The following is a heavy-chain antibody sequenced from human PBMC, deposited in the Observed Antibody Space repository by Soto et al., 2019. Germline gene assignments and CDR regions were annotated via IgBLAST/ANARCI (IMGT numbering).Heavy chain of an antibody. CDR1: GGSISSGGYY. CDR2: IYYSGST. D-gene: IGHD3-9*01. Sequence: SGTLSLTCTVSGGSISSGGYYWSWIRQHPGKGLEWIGYIYYSGSTYYNPSLKSRVTISVDTSKNQFSLKLSSVTAADTAVYYCARLLRYFDWQFDYWGQGTLVTVSS. J-gene: IGHJ4*02. V-gene: IGHV4-31*03. CDR3: ARLLRYFDWQFDY.